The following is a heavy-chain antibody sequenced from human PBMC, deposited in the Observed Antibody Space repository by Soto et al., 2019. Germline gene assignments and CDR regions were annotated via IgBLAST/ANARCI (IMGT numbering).Heavy chain of an antibody. J-gene: IGHJ6*02. V-gene: IGHV3-30*18. D-gene: IGHD3-22*01. CDR1: GFTFSSYG. Sequence: RGSLRLSCAASGFTFSSYGMHWFRQAPGKGLEWVAVISYDGSNKYYADSVKGRFTISRDNSKNTLYLQMNSLRAEDTAVYYCAKDLTYYYDSSGYWAHYGMDVWGQGTTVTVSS. CDR3: AKDLTYYYDSSGYWAHYGMDV. CDR2: ISYDGSNK.